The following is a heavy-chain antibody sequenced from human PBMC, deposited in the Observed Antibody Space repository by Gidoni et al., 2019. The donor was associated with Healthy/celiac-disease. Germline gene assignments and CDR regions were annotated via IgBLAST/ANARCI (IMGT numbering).Heavy chain of an antibody. CDR2: ISYDGSNK. D-gene: IGHD5-12*01. CDR3: AKDSLVEMATNRHYFDY. Sequence: QVQLVESGGGVVQPGRSLRPPCSASGFPFSSYGMHWVRQAPGKGLEWVAVISYDGSNKYYADSVKGRFTISRDNSKNTLYLQMNSLRAEDTAVYYCAKDSLVEMATNRHYFDYWGQGTLVTVSS. CDR1: GFPFSSYG. V-gene: IGHV3-30*18. J-gene: IGHJ4*02.